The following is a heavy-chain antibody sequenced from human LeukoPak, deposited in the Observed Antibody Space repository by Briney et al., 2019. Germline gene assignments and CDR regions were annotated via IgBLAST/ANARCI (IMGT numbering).Heavy chain of an antibody. V-gene: IGHV1-2*02. J-gene: IGHJ4*02. D-gene: IGHD6-19*01. Sequence: ASVKVSCKASGYTFTGYYMHWVRQAPGQGLEWMGWINPNSGGTNYAQKFQGRVTMTRDTSISTVYMELSRLRSDDTAVYYCARGDSSGWPAHYWGQGTLVTVSS. CDR2: INPNSGGT. CDR3: ARGDSSGWPAHY. CDR1: GYTFTGYY.